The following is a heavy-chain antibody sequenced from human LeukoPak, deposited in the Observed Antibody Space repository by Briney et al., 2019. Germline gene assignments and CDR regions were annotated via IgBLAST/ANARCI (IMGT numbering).Heavy chain of an antibody. V-gene: IGHV1-2*02. CDR1: GYTFTGYY. Sequence: ASVKVSCKASGYTFTGYYMHWVRQAPGQGLEWMGWINPNCGGTNYAQKFQGRVTMTRDTSISTAYMELSRLRSDDTAVYYCASMYYYDSSGQPFDYWGQGTLVTVSS. D-gene: IGHD3-22*01. CDR2: INPNCGGT. J-gene: IGHJ4*02. CDR3: ASMYYYDSSGQPFDY.